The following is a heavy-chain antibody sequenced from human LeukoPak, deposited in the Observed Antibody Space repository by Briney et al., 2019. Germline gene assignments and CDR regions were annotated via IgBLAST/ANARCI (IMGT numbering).Heavy chain of an antibody. J-gene: IGHJ4*02. CDR2: INHSGST. CDR1: GRSFSGYY. D-gene: IGHD2-2*01. V-gene: IGHV4-34*01. CDR3: ARAIVVVPAATSDYFDY. Sequence: PETLSLTCAVYGRSFSGYYWSWIRQPPGKGLEWIGEINHSGSTNYNPSLKSRVTTSVDTSTNPFSLKLRSVTAADTAVYYCARAIVVVPAATSDYFDYWGQGTLVTVSS.